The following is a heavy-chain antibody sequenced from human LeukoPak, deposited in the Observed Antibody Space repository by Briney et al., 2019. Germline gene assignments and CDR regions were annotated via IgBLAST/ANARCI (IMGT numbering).Heavy chain of an antibody. V-gene: IGHV3-53*01. CDR3: ARVLSDSSGWYHFDY. CDR1: GFTVSSNY. Sequence: GGSLRLSCAVSGFTVSSNYMGWVRQAPGKGLEWVSVIYRDGSTYYADSVKGRFTISRDNSKNSLYLQMNSLRAEDTAVYYCARVLSDSSGWYHFDYWGQGTLVTVSS. J-gene: IGHJ4*02. CDR2: IYRDGST. D-gene: IGHD6-19*01.